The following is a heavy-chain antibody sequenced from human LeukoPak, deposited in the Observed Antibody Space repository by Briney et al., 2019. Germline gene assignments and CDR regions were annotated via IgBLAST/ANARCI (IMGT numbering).Heavy chain of an antibody. J-gene: IGHJ3*02. CDR2: ISWNSGSI. Sequence: SLRLSCAASGFTFYDYAMHWVRQAPGKGLEWVSGISWNSGSIGYADSVKGRFTISRDNAKNSLYLQMNSLRAEDTALYYCAKSATVVLDAFDIWGQGTMVTVSS. CDR1: GFTFYDYA. CDR3: AKSATVVLDAFDI. V-gene: IGHV3-9*01. D-gene: IGHD4-17*01.